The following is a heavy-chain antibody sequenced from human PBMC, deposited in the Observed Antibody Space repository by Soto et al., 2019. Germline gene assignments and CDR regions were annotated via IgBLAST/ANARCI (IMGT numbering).Heavy chain of an antibody. D-gene: IGHD1-26*01. J-gene: IGHJ6*02. CDR1: GDTFTGYY. V-gene: IGHV1-2*04. CDR2: INPNSGGT. Sequence: ASVKVCCKAPGDTFTGYYMHWVRQAPGKGLEWMGWINPNSGGTNYAQKFQGWVTMTRDTSISTAYMELSRLRSDDTAVYYCARGPLSWRATISYYYYYGMDVWGQGTTVTVSS. CDR3: ARGPLSWRATISYYYYYGMDV.